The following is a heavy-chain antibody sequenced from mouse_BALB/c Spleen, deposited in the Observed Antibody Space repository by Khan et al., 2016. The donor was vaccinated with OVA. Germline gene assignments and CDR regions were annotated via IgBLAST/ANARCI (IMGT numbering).Heavy chain of an antibody. Sequence: VQLQQSGPELVKPGASVKISCKASGYTFTDYNIHWVKQSHGKSLEWIGYIYPYNGGTGYSPTLKSQATVTVATSSSTAYMELRSLTSEYSGVYYCSRSRGPGYDYYSDDWGQGTTLTVSA. V-gene: IGHV1S29*02. J-gene: IGHJ2*01. D-gene: IGHD2-2*01. CDR3: SRSRGPGYDYYSDD. CDR2: IYPYNGGT. CDR1: GYTFTDYN.